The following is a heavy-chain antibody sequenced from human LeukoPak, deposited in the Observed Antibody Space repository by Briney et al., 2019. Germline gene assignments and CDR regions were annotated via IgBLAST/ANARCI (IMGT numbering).Heavy chain of an antibody. D-gene: IGHD3-3*01. Sequence: SVKVSCKASGGTFSNYAISWVRQAPGKGLEWMGEIITNLGTTNYAQKYQGRVTITADESTSTVYMELSSLRSEDTAVYYCARPRTYYDFWRGYPPFDYWGQGTLVTVSS. CDR2: IITNLGTT. J-gene: IGHJ4*02. CDR1: GGTFSNYA. CDR3: ARPRTYYDFWRGYPPFDY. V-gene: IGHV1-69*13.